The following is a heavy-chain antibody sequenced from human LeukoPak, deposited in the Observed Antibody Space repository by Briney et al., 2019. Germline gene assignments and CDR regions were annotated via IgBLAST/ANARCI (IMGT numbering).Heavy chain of an antibody. CDR1: GFTFSSYG. V-gene: IGHV3-33*01. CDR2: IWYDGSNK. Sequence: GGSLRLSCAASGFTFSSYGMHWVRQAPGKGLEWVAVIWYDGSNKYYADSVKGRFTISRDNSKNTLYLQMNSLRAEDTAVYYCATSDYVWGSYRPDYWGQGTLVTVSS. D-gene: IGHD3-16*02. J-gene: IGHJ4*02. CDR3: ATSDYVWGSYRPDY.